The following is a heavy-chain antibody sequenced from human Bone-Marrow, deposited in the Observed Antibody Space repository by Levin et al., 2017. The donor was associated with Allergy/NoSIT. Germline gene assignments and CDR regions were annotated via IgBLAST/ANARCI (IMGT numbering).Heavy chain of an antibody. J-gene: IGHJ3*02. CDR1: GFTFDDYA. V-gene: IGHV3-9*01. CDR3: AKDRRLGAFDI. Sequence: GGSLRLSCAASGFTFDDYAMHWVRQAPGKGLEWVSGISWNSGSIGYADSVKGRFTISRDNAKNSLYLQMNSLRAEDTALYYCAKDRRLGAFDIWGQGTMVTVSS. CDR2: ISWNSGSI. D-gene: IGHD6-19*01.